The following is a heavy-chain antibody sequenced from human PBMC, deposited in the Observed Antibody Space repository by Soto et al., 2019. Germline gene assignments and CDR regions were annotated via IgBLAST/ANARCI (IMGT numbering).Heavy chain of an antibody. CDR2: ISTRGSTI. V-gene: IGHV3-11*01. J-gene: IGHJ4*02. CDR1: GFTFTDYY. CDR3: ARAPYADPLYFDS. Sequence: GGSLRLSCAASGFTFTDYYMSWIRQAPGKGLEWVSYISTRGSTIYYAEGLRGRFTVSRDNAKKSLYLQMNSLRVDDTAVYYCARAPYADPLYFDSWGQGNLVTVSS.